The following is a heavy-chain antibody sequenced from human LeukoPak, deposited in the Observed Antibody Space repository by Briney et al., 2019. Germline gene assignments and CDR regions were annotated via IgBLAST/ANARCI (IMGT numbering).Heavy chain of an antibody. D-gene: IGHD4-23*01. V-gene: IGHV3-33*01. J-gene: IGHJ4*02. Sequence: GRSPRLSCAASGFTFSSYGMHWVRQAPGKGLEWVAVIWYDGSNKYYADSVKGRFTISRDNSKNTLYLQMNSLRAEDTAVYYCARAYGGNDLCDYWGQGTLVTVSS. CDR3: ARAYGGNDLCDY. CDR1: GFTFSSYG. CDR2: IWYDGSNK.